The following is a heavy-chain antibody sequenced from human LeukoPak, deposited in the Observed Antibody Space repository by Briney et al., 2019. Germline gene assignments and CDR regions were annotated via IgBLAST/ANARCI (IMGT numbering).Heavy chain of an antibody. CDR1: GFTFSSYS. CDR3: ARGAPRELERRTRESGGFDY. Sequence: PGGSLRLSCAASGFTFSSYSMNWVRQAPGKGLEWVSSNSSSSSYIYYADSVKGRFTISRDNAKNSLYLQMNSLRAEDTAVYYCARGAPRELERRTRESGGFDYWGQGTLVTVSS. J-gene: IGHJ4*02. D-gene: IGHD1-1*01. CDR2: NSSSSSYI. V-gene: IGHV3-21*01.